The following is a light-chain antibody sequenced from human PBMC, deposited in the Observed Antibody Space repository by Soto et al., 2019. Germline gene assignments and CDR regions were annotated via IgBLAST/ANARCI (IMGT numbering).Light chain of an antibody. CDR3: QSYDISLHNYV. V-gene: IGLV1-40*01. J-gene: IGLJ1*01. Sequence: QSVLTQPPSISGAPGQRVTISCTGSSSNIGAGSDVHWYHQLPGTAPKLLIYGNTNRPSGVPDRFSGSKSGTSASLAIAGLQTEDEGDYYCQSYDISLHNYVFGTGTKLTVL. CDR1: SSNIGAGSD. CDR2: GNT.